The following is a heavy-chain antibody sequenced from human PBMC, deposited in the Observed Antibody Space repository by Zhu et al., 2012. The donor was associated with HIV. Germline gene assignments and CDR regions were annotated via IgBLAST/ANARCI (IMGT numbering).Heavy chain of an antibody. CDR1: GGSFGGFY. V-gene: IGHV4-34*01. J-gene: IGHJ4*02. D-gene: IGHD3-10*01. CDR3: ARGGFRYSASGSYSFDY. Sequence: QVQLQQWGAGLLKPSETLSLTCAVYGGSFGGFYWSWIRQPPGKGLEWIGEISQSGDSNYVPSLKSRVTLSVDTSKNQFSLKLNSVTAADTVVYYCARGGFRYSASGSYSFDYWGQGNPGHRLL. CDR2: ISQSGDS.